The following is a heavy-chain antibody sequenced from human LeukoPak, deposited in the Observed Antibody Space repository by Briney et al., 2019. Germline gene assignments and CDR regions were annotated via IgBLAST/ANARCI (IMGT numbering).Heavy chain of an antibody. V-gene: IGHV3-48*04. CDR3: ARVTVVVTAIPFFRVEPFFDY. D-gene: IGHD2-21*02. J-gene: IGHJ4*02. Sequence: PGGSLRLSCAASGFTFSSYAMSWVRQAPGKGLEWVSYISSSGSTIYYADSVKGRFTISRDNAKNSLYLQMNSLRAEDTAVYYCARVTVVVTAIPFFRVEPFFDYWGQGTLVTVSS. CDR1: GFTFSSYA. CDR2: ISSSGSTI.